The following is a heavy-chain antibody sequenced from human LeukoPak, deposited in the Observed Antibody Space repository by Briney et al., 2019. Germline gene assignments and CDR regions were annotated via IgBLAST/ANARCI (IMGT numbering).Heavy chain of an antibody. J-gene: IGHJ3*02. Sequence: GGSLRLSCAASGFTFSSYNMIWVRQAPGKGLEWVSFISNSNSYIYYADSVKGRFTVSRDNAKNSLYLQMNSLRAEDTAVYYCARGKMVRGVPDAFDIWGQGTMVTVSS. D-gene: IGHD3-10*01. CDR2: ISNSNSYI. V-gene: IGHV3-21*01. CDR3: ARGKMVRGVPDAFDI. CDR1: GFTFSSYN.